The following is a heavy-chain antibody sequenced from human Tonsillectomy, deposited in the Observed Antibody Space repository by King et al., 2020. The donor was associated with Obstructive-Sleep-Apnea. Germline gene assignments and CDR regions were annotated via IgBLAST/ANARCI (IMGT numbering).Heavy chain of an antibody. Sequence: VQLVESGGGLVQPGGSLRLSCAASGFTFSSYAMSWVRQAPGKGLDGVSAISGSGGSTYYADSVKGRFTISRDTSKNTLYLQMNSLRAEDTAVYYCAKELVTPTYYYYGMDVWGQGTTVTVSS. CDR2: ISGSGGST. D-gene: IGHD3-22*01. J-gene: IGHJ6*02. CDR3: AKELVTPTYYYYGMDV. CDR1: GFTFSSYA. V-gene: IGHV3-23*04.